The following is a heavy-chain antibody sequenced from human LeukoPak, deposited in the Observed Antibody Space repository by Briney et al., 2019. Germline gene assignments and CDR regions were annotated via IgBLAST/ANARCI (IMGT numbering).Heavy chain of an antibody. CDR3: ARAPYCSSTSCWYNWFDP. Sequence: SETLSLTCTVSGGSISSGGYYWSWIRQPPGKGLEWIGYIYHSGSTYYNPSLKSRVTISVDRSKNQFSLKLSSVTAADTAVYYCARAPYCSSTSCWYNWFDPWGQGTLVTVSS. CDR1: GGSISSGGYY. V-gene: IGHV4-30-2*01. J-gene: IGHJ5*02. D-gene: IGHD2-2*01. CDR2: IYHSGST.